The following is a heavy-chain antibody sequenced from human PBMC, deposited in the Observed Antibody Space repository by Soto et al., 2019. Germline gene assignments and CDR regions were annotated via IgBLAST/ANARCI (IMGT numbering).Heavy chain of an antibody. J-gene: IGHJ4*02. V-gene: IGHV4-59*01. CDR3: SIQYSCSSGLAYYFDY. Sequence: PSETLSLTCTVSGGSISSYYWSWIRQPPGKGLEWIGYIYYSGSTNYNPSLKSRVTISVDTSKNQFSLKLSSVTAADTAVYYCSIQYSCSSGLAYYFDYWGQGTLVTVSS. CDR2: IYYSGST. CDR1: GGSISSYY. D-gene: IGHD6-6*01.